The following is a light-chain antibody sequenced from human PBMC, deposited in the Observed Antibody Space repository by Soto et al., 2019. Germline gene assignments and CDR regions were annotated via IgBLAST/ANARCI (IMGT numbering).Light chain of an antibody. CDR3: QQYFNWPPQYT. J-gene: IGKJ2*01. V-gene: IGKV3-15*01. Sequence: EIVMTQSPATLSVSPGERVTLSCRASQIIANRLAWYQQKPGQAPRLLVYGAFNRATGIPTRFSGSGSAPDFTLTITSLQSEDSAICYCQQYFNWPPQYTFGQGTKLDIK. CDR2: GAF. CDR1: QIIANR.